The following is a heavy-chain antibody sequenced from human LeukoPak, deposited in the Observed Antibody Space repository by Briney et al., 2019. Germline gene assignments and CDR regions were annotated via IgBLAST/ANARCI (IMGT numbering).Heavy chain of an antibody. V-gene: IGHV1-8*01. CDR1: GYTFTNYD. Sequence: GASVKVSCKDSGYTFTNYDINWVRQATGQGLEWMGWMGSNSGDTGYAQKFQGRVTMTRDTFISTAYMELNNVRSEDTAVYYCVRGPPNWGFDYWGQGTLVTVSS. CDR2: MGSNSGDT. CDR3: VRGPPNWGFDY. J-gene: IGHJ4*02. D-gene: IGHD7-27*01.